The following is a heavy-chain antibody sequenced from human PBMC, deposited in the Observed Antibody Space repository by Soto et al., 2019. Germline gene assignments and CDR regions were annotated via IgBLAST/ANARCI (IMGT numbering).Heavy chain of an antibody. Sequence: QVQLQESGPGLVKPSQTLSLTCTVSGVSISSGNHYWSWLRQTPGKGLEWIAYISYSGSTYYNPSLKSRLAISVDMFKNQFSLRLSSLTAADTAVYYCAREVAARPNWFDPWGQGTLVTVSS. J-gene: IGHJ5*02. CDR1: GVSISSGNHY. CDR2: ISYSGST. V-gene: IGHV4-30-4*01. D-gene: IGHD6-6*01. CDR3: AREVAARPNWFDP.